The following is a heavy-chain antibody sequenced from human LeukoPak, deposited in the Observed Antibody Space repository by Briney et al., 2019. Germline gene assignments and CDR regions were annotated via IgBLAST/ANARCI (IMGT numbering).Heavy chain of an antibody. D-gene: IGHD4-23*01. J-gene: IGHJ4*02. CDR1: AFTFNNYW. CDR3: ARDRGYSTFDY. CDR2: IKEDGSEI. Sequence: GGSLRLSCAASAFTFNNYWMSWVRQAPGKGLEWVANIKEDGSEINYVDSVKGRFTISRDNAKNSLYLQMNSLRVDDTAVYYCARDRGYSTFDYWGQGTLVTVSS. V-gene: IGHV3-7*01.